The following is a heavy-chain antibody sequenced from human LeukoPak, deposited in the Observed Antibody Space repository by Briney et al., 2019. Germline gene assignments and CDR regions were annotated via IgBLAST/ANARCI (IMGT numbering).Heavy chain of an antibody. Sequence: LSGGSLRLSCAASGFTFSSYEMNWVRQAPGKGLEWVSYISSSGSTIYYADSVKGRFTISRDNSKNTLYLQMSSLRADDTAVYYCAKDFGSGWGQGTLVTVSS. D-gene: IGHD3-10*01. CDR1: GFTFSSYE. J-gene: IGHJ4*02. V-gene: IGHV3-48*03. CDR3: AKDFGSG. CDR2: ISSSGSTI.